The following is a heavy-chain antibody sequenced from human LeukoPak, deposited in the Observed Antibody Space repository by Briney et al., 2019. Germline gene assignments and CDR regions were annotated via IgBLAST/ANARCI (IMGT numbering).Heavy chain of an antibody. CDR1: GFTFDDYT. Sequence: GGSLRLSCAASGFTFDDYTMHWVRQAPGKGLEWVSLISWDGGSTYYADSVKGRFTISRDNSKNSLYLQMNSLRTEDTALYYCAKDFPGDSSWLSDELSGYGMDVWGQGTTVTVSS. V-gene: IGHV3-43*01. CDR2: ISWDGGST. D-gene: IGHD6-13*01. J-gene: IGHJ6*02. CDR3: AKDFPGDSSWLSDELSGYGMDV.